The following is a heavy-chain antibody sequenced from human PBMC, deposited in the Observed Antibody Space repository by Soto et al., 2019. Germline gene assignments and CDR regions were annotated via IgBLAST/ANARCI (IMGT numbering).Heavy chain of an antibody. CDR3: ARGRYGDY. Sequence: QVHLVQSGAEVKKPGASVKFSCQGSGYAFTTYGITWVRQAPGQGLEWMGWISAHNGNTNYVQKLQGRVTVTRDTSTSTAYMELRSLRYDDTAVYYCARGRYGDYWGQGALVTVSS. CDR1: GYAFTTYG. D-gene: IGHD1-1*01. J-gene: IGHJ4*02. CDR2: ISAHNGNT. V-gene: IGHV1-18*01.